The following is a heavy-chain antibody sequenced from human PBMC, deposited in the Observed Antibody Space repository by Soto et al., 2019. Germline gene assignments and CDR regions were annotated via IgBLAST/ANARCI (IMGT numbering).Heavy chain of an antibody. D-gene: IGHD6-19*01. V-gene: IGHV3-7*01. CDR1: GFTLSYFW. J-gene: IGHJ4*01. CDR2: IKPDGSEQ. Sequence: PGGSLRLSCAASGFTLSYFWMSWVRQAPGKGLEWVANIKPDGSEQYYVDSVRGRFTISRDNAKNSLYLQMDSLRAEDTALYFCARAAYSNGWIFDYWGQGTLVTVSS. CDR3: ARAAYSNGWIFDY.